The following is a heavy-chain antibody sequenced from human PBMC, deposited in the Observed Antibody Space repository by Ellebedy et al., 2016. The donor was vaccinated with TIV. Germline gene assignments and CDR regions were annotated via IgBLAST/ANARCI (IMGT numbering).Heavy chain of an antibody. CDR2: IYTSGST. D-gene: IGHD6-6*01. CDR1: GGSISSYY. Sequence: SETLSLTXTVSGGSISSYYWSWIRQPAGKRLEWIGRIYTSGSTNYNPSLKSRVTMSVDTSKNQFSLKLSSVTAADTAVYYCAKSLHYSTSSFFDFWGQGTRVTVSS. V-gene: IGHV4-4*07. CDR3: AKSLHYSTSSFFDF. J-gene: IGHJ4*02.